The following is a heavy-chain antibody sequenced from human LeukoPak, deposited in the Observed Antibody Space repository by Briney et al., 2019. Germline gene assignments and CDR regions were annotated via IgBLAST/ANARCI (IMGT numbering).Heavy chain of an antibody. CDR3: ARDLHPDYYDSSGYDPPDY. CDR1: GFTFSSYA. Sequence: GGSLRLSCAASGFTFSSYAMSWVRQAPGKGLEWVSAISGSGGSTYYADSVKGRFTISRDNSKNTLYLQMNSLRAEDTAVYYCARDLHPDYYDSSGYDPPDYWGQGTLVTVSS. V-gene: IGHV3-23*01. J-gene: IGHJ4*02. D-gene: IGHD3-22*01. CDR2: ISGSGGST.